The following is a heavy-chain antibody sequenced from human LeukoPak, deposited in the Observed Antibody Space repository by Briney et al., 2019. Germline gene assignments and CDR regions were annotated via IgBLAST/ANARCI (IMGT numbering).Heavy chain of an antibody. CDR1: GFTFSSYG. D-gene: IGHD3-10*01. CDR3: ATAPYYYGSGSYPYYYYGMDV. CDR2: IWYDGSNK. V-gene: IGHV3-33*01. Sequence: PGRSLRLSCAASGFTFSSYGMRWVRQAPGKGLEWVAVIWYDGSNKYYADSVKGRFTISRDNSKNTLYLQMNSLRAEDTAVYYCATAPYYYGSGSYPYYYYGMDVWGQGTTVTVSS. J-gene: IGHJ6*02.